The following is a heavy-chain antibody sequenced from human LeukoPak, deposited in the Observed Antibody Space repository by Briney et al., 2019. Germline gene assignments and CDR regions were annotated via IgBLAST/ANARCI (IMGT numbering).Heavy chain of an antibody. Sequence: PGGSLRLSCAASGFTFSSYAMSWVRQAPGKGLEWVSAISGSGGSTYYADSVKGRFTISRDNSKNTLYLQMNSLRAEDTAVYYCAKVGGYCSSTSCLGGFDYWGQGTLVTVSS. V-gene: IGHV3-23*01. CDR3: AKVGGYCSSTSCLGGFDY. CDR1: GFTFSSYA. CDR2: ISGSGGST. J-gene: IGHJ4*02. D-gene: IGHD2-2*01.